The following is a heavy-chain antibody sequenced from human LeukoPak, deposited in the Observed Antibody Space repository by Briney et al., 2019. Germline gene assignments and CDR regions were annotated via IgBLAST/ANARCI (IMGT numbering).Heavy chain of an antibody. CDR1: GGSISSSSYY. Sequence: PSETLSLTCTVSGGSISSSSYYWGWIRQPPGKGLEWIGSIYYSGSTYYNPSLKSRVTISVDTSKNQFSLKLSSVTAADTAVYYCAGAKDIVVVVAATVRRGYYFDYWGQGTLVTVSS. CDR3: AGAKDIVVVVAATVRRGYYFDY. D-gene: IGHD2-15*01. V-gene: IGHV4-39*01. CDR2: IYYSGST. J-gene: IGHJ4*02.